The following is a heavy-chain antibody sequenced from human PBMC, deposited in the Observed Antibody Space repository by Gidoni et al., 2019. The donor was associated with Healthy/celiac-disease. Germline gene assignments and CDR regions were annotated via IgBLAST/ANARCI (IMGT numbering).Heavy chain of an antibody. CDR2: INHSGST. J-gene: IGHJ4*02. D-gene: IGHD3-16*02. CDR3: ARESNYVWGSYRYDFRRPYYFDY. CDR1: GGSFSGYY. Sequence: QVQLQQWGAGLLKPSETLSLTCAVYGGSFSGYYWSWIRQPPGKGLEWIGEINHSGSTNYNPSLKSRVTISVDTSKNQFSLKLSSVTAADTAVYYCARESNYVWGSYRYDFRRPYYFDYWGQGTLVTVSS. V-gene: IGHV4-34*01.